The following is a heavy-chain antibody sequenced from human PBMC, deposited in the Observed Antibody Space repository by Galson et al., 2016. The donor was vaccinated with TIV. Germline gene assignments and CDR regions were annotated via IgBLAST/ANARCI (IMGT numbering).Heavy chain of an antibody. CDR2: LYNSGKT. V-gene: IGHV4-39*07. Sequence: TLSLTCTVSGDSIRSISYYWGWIRQPPGKGLEWIGSLYNSGKTYYNPSLKSRVTISEDTSKSQFSLKLNSVTAADTAVYFCARVVGGSKYGDCHYFDHWGQGTLVTVAS. D-gene: IGHD4-17*01. CDR3: ARVVGGSKYGDCHYFDH. CDR1: GDSIRSISYY. J-gene: IGHJ4*02.